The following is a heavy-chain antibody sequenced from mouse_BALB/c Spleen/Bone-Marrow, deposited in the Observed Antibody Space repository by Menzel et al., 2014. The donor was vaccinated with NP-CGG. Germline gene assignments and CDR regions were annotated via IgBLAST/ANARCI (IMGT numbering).Heavy chain of an antibody. V-gene: IGHV5-6-2*01. CDR3: ARRGWDGYFDY. CDR1: GFTFSSYY. Sequence: EVKLVESGGGLVKLGGSLKFSCAASGFTFSSYYMSWVRQTPEKRLELVAAINSNGGSTYYPDTVKGRFTISRDNAKNTLYLQMSSLKSEDTALYYCARRGWDGYFDYWGQGTTLTVSS. J-gene: IGHJ2*01. CDR2: INSNGGST. D-gene: IGHD4-1*01.